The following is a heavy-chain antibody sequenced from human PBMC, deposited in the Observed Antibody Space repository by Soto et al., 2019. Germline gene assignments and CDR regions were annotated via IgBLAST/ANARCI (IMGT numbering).Heavy chain of an antibody. D-gene: IGHD3-10*01. CDR1: AFTFSSYG. V-gene: IGHV3-30*18. CDR3: AKNSPPDDSGTYPLGY. CDR2: ISYDGSNK. J-gene: IGHJ4*02. Sequence: QVQLVESGGGVVQPGRSLRLSCAGSAFTFSSYGMHWVRQAPGKGLEWVALISYDGSNKYYADSVKGRFTISRDDSKNTLFLQMNSLRPEDTAVYYCAKNSPPDDSGTYPLGYWGQGTLVIVSS.